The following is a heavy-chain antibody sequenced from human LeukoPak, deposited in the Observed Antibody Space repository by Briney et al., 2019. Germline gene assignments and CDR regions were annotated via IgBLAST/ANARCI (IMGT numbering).Heavy chain of an antibody. CDR3: ARQKQSHGNFDY. CDR2: LGIAGDT. D-gene: IGHD1-26*01. Sequence: GGSLRLSCAASGFTVSSYAMHWVRQPIGKGLEWVSALGIAGDTFYPGSVEGRFTISRENAKNSLYLQMNSLRAEDTAMYYCARQKQSHGNFDYWGLGTLVTVSS. CDR1: GFTVSSYA. J-gene: IGHJ4*02. V-gene: IGHV3-13*01.